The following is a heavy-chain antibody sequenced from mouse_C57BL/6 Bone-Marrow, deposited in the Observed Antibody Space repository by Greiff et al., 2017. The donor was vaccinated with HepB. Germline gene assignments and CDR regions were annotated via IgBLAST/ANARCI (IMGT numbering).Heavy chain of an antibody. CDR2: ISYDGSN. D-gene: IGHD1-1*01. CDR1: GYSITSGYY. CDR3: ARELLRSLYFDY. J-gene: IGHJ2*01. Sequence: EVQLKESGPGLVKPSQSLSLTCSVTGYSITSGYYWNWIRQFPGNKLEWMGYISYDGSNNYNPSLKNRISITRDTSKNQFFLKLNSVTTEDTATYYCARELLRSLYFDYWGQGTTLTVSS. V-gene: IGHV3-6*01.